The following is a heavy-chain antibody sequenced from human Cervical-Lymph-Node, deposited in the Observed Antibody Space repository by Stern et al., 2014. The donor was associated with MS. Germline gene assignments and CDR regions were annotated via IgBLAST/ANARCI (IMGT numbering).Heavy chain of an antibody. V-gene: IGHV1-8*01. Sequence: VQLLESGAEVKKPGASVKVSCKASGYTFTSYDIHWVRQAAGHGLEWMGWMNPNRGSAGYAQKFQGRVTMTSDTSTSTAYMELSSLRSEDTAVYFCARGLVTYSSGWFDYWGQGTLVSVSS. CDR2: MNPNRGSA. J-gene: IGHJ5*01. D-gene: IGHD6-19*01. CDR3: ARGLVTYSSGWFDY. CDR1: GYTFTSYD.